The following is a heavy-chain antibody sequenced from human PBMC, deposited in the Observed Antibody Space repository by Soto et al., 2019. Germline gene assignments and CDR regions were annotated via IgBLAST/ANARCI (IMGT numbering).Heavy chain of an antibody. Sequence: PSETLSLTCTVSGGSISSYYWSWIRQPPGKGLEWIGYIYYSGSTNYNPSLKSRVTISVDTSKNQFSLKLSSVTAADTAVYYCASGSYGDYVNYWGQGTLVTVSS. J-gene: IGHJ4*02. CDR1: GGSISSYY. CDR3: ASGSYGDYVNY. CDR2: IYYSGST. D-gene: IGHD4-17*01. V-gene: IGHV4-59*01.